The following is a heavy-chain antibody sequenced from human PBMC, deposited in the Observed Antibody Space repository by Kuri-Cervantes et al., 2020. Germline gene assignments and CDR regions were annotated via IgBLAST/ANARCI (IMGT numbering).Heavy chain of an antibody. Sequence: KISCAASGFTFSSYAISWVRQAPGQGLEWMGGIIPIFGTANYAQKFQGGVTITADESTSTAYMELSSLRSEDTAVYYCARGGGGDCYSGCWFDPWGQGTLVTVSS. CDR3: ARGGGGDCYSGCWFDP. V-gene: IGHV1-69*01. CDR2: IIPIFGTA. J-gene: IGHJ5*02. D-gene: IGHD2-21*02. CDR1: GFTFSSYA.